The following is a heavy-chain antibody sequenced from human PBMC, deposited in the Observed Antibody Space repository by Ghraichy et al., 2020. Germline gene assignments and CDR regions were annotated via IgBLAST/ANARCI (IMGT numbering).Heavy chain of an antibody. CDR2: ISGSGGST. Sequence: SCAASGFTFSSYAMSWVRQAPGKGLEWVSAISGSGGSTYYADSVKGRFTISRDNSKNTLYLQMNSLRAEDTAVYYCAKAGSIAALKGSWFDPWGQGTLVTVSS. CDR1: GFTFSSYA. J-gene: IGHJ5*02. D-gene: IGHD6-6*01. CDR3: AKAGSIAALKGSWFDP. V-gene: IGHV3-23*01.